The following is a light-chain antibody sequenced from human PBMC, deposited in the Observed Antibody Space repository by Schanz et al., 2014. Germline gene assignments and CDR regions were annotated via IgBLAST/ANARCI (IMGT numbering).Light chain of an antibody. CDR3: QTWGTDIFVV. V-gene: IGLV4-69*02. J-gene: IGLJ2*01. CDR1: SGHSSNA. CDR2: VNSDGSH. Sequence: QPVLTQSPSASASLGASVKLTCTLSSGHSSNAVAWHQQQPEKGPRFLMRVNSDGSHTKGDGIPDRFSGSSSGADRYLTISSLQSEDEADYYCQTWGTDIFVVIGGGTKLTVL.